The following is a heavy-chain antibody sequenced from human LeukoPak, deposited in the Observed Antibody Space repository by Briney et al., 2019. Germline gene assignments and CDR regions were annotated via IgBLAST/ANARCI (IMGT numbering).Heavy chain of an antibody. J-gene: IGHJ4*02. Sequence: PSETLSLTCTVSGGSISSYYWSWIRKPAGKGLEWIGRIYTSGSTNYNPSLKSRVTISVDTSKNQFSLKLSSVTAADTAVYYCARVSRGRYSSSFDYWGQGTLVTVSS. V-gene: IGHV4-4*07. CDR1: GGSISSYY. CDR2: IYTSGST. CDR3: ARVSRGRYSSSFDY. D-gene: IGHD5-12*01.